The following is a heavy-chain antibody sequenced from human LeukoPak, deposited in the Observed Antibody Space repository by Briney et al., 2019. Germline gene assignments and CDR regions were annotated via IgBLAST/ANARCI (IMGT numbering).Heavy chain of an antibody. J-gene: IGHJ4*02. V-gene: IGHV6-1*01. Sequence: SQTLSLTCAIPGDTVSNKMSAWNWIRQSPSRGLEWLGRTYYRSKWYNDYAVSVKSRITINPDTSKNQFSLKLSSVTAADTAVYYCAREGGRDGYKNFDFDYWGQGTLVTVSS. CDR3: AREGGRDGYKNFDFDY. CDR2: TYYRSKWYN. D-gene: IGHD5-24*01. CDR1: GDTVSNKMSA.